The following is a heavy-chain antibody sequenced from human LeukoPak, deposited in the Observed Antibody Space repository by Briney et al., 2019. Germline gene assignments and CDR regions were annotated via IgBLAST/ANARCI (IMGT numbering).Heavy chain of an antibody. CDR2: IYYSGST. CDR1: GGSISSSSYY. J-gene: IGHJ5*02. D-gene: IGHD3-9*01. V-gene: IGHV4-39*07. Sequence: TSETLSLTCTVSGGSISSSSYYWGWIRQPPGKGLEWIGSIYYSGSTYYNPSLKSRVTISVDTSKNQFSLKLSSVTAADTAVYYCARCITLGRYFDWFRAGPFDPWGQGTLVTVSS. CDR3: ARCITLGRYFDWFRAGPFDP.